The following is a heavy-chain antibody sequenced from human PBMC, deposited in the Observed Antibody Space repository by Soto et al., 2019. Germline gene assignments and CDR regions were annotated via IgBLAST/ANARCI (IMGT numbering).Heavy chain of an antibody. Sequence: PSETLSLTCTVSGGSISSYYCSWIRQPAGKGLEWIGYIHYTGSPNYNPSLKSRVTISVDTSKNQFSLRLTSVTAADTAVYYCSTLRSYAASFHIWGQGTLVTVSS. V-gene: IGHV4-59*01. CDR1: GGSISSYY. CDR3: STLRSYAASFHI. CDR2: IHYTGSP. J-gene: IGHJ3*02. D-gene: IGHD1-26*01.